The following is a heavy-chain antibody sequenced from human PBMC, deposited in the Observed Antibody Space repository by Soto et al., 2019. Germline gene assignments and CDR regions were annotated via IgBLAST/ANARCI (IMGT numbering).Heavy chain of an antibody. D-gene: IGHD6-19*01. CDR2: IDPSDSYT. CDR1: GYSFTSYW. V-gene: IGHV5-10-1*01. J-gene: IGHJ3*02. CDR3: ARTWIAVAGVYAFDI. Sequence: GESLKISCKGSGYSFTSYWISWVRQMPGKGLEWMGRIDPSDSYTNYSPSFQGHVTISADKSISTAYLQWSSLKASDTAMYYCARTWIAVAGVYAFDIWGQGTMVTVS.